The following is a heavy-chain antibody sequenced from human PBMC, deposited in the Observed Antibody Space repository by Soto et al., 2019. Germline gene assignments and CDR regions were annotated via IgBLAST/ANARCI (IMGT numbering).Heavy chain of an antibody. Sequence: EVQLVEAGGGLVQPGGSLRLSCAASGFLFDNFWMTWVRQAPGKGLEWVANIKQDGSETYYVDSVKGRFIISRDNAKSSLYLQMNSLRAEDTAVYCCARDTGATVAGTFDYWGQGSLVTVSP. CDR1: GFLFDNFW. CDR2: IKQDGSET. J-gene: IGHJ4*02. D-gene: IGHD6-19*01. V-gene: IGHV3-7*01. CDR3: ARDTGATVAGTFDY.